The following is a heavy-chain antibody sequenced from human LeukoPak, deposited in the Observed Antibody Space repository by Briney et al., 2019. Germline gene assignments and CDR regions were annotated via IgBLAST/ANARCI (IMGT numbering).Heavy chain of an antibody. CDR2: IKKDGSDK. V-gene: IGHV3-7*03. D-gene: IGHD5-18*01. J-gene: IGHJ1*01. CDR1: GFTFSSNW. CDR3: VQLQF. Sequence: GGSLRLSCAASGFTFSSNWMSWVRQAPGKGLEWVANIKKDGSDKYYEDSVKGRFTISRDNAKNAVYLQMNSLRVEDTATYYCVQLQFWGQGTLVTVSS.